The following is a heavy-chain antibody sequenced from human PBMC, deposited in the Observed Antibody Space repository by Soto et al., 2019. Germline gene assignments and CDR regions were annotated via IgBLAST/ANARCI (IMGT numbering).Heavy chain of an antibody. CDR3: AAGRARARFDP. Sequence: SETLSLTCTVSGGSVSSGSYYWSWIRQPPGKGLEWIGYIYYSGSTNYNTSLKSRVTISVDTSKNQFSLKLSSVTAADTAVYYCAAGRARARFDPWGQGTLVTVSS. D-gene: IGHD6-6*01. CDR2: IYYSGST. CDR1: GGSVSSGSYY. V-gene: IGHV4-61*01. J-gene: IGHJ5*02.